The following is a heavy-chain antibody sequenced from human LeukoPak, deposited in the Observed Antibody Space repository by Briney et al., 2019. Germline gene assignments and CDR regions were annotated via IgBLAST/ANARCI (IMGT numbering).Heavy chain of an antibody. J-gene: IGHJ3*02. CDR3: ARARGTTIFGVVAPDAFDI. V-gene: IGHV3-21*01. Sequence: GGSLRLSCAASGFIFSSYSMTWVRQAPGTGLEWVSSISPTSTYTYYADSVKGRFTISRDNAKSSLYLQMNNLRAEHTAVYYCARARGTTIFGVVAPDAFDIWGQGTMVTVSS. CDR2: ISPTSTYT. D-gene: IGHD3-3*01. CDR1: GFIFSSYS.